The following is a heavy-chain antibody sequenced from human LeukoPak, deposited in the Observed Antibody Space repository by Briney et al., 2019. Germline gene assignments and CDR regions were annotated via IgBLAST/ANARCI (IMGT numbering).Heavy chain of an antibody. CDR1: GFTFSDYY. CDR3: ARGVDSSGWQFDY. CDR2: ISSSSSYT. V-gene: IGHV3-11*05. J-gene: IGHJ4*02. Sequence: GGSLRLSCAASGFTFSDYYMSWIRQAPGKGLEWVSYISSSSSYTNYADSVKGRFTISRDNAKNSLYLQMNSLRAEDTAVHYCARGVDSSGWQFDYWGQGTLVTVSS. D-gene: IGHD6-19*01.